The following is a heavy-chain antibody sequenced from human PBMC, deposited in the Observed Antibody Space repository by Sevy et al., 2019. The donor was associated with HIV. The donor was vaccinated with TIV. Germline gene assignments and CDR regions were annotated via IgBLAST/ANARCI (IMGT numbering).Heavy chain of an antibody. J-gene: IGHJ4*02. CDR2: IRYDESEQ. V-gene: IGHV3-30*02. D-gene: IGHD3-3*01. Sequence: GGSLRLSCAASGFTFSTYGMHWVRQAPGKGLEWVAFIRYDESEQYCANSVKGRGTISRDNSKSTLYLRLISLRDEDTAVYYCAKDPRPSHRITTFGGVDYFEYWGQGTLVTVSS. CDR1: GFTFSTYG. CDR3: AKDPRPSHRITTFGGVDYFEY.